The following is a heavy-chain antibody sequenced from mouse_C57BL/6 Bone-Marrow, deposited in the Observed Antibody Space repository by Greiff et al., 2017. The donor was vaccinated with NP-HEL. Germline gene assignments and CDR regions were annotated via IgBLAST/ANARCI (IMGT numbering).Heavy chain of an antibody. CDR1: GYTFTSYG. CDR3: DYYGSSPFAY. J-gene: IGHJ3*01. Sequence: VQLQQSGAELARPGASVKLSCKASGYTFTSYGISWVKQRTGQGLEWIGEIYPRSGNTYYNEKFKGKATLTADKSSSTAYMELRSLTSEDSAVYFCDYYGSSPFAYWGQGTLVTVSA. D-gene: IGHD1-1*01. V-gene: IGHV1-81*01. CDR2: IYPRSGNT.